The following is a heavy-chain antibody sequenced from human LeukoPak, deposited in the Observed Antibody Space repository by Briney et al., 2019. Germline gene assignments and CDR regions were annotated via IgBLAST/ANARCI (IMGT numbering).Heavy chain of an antibody. J-gene: IGHJ6*03. CDR2: INPNSGVT. CDR1: GYTFTGYF. D-gene: IGHD2-2*01. CDR3: ARGPLPAVFDYYSYMDV. Sequence: ASVKVSCKASGYTFTGYFMHWVRQAPGQGLEWMGWINPNSGVTNYAQMFQGRVTMTRDTSISTAYMELRRLRSDDTAVFYCARGPLPAVFDYYSYMDVWGKGTTVTVSS. V-gene: IGHV1-2*02.